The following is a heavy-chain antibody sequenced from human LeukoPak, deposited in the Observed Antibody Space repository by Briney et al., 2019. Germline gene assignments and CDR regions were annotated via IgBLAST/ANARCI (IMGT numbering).Heavy chain of an antibody. J-gene: IGHJ1*01. V-gene: IGHV4-59*08. CDR2: IYYSGST. CDR3: ARLKYYYDSSGYRAEYFQH. D-gene: IGHD3-22*01. Sequence: SETLPLTCTVSGGSISSYYWSWIRQPPGKGLEWIGYIYYSGSTNYNPSLKSRVTISLDTSKNQFSLKLSYVTAADTAVYYCARLKYYYDSSGYRAEYFQHWGQGTLVTVSS. CDR1: GGSISSYY.